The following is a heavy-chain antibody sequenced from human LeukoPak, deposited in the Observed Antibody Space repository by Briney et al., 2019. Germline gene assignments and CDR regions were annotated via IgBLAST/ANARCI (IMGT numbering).Heavy chain of an antibody. CDR2: ISSSGSTI. CDR1: GFTFSSYE. CDR3: AELGITMIGGV. J-gene: IGHJ6*04. D-gene: IGHD3-10*02. V-gene: IGHV3-48*03. Sequence: GGSLRLSCAASGFTFSSYEMNWGRQAPGKGLEWVSYISSSGSTIYYADSVKGRFTISRDNAKNSLYLQMKSLRAEDTAVYYCAELGITMIGGVWGKGTTVTISS.